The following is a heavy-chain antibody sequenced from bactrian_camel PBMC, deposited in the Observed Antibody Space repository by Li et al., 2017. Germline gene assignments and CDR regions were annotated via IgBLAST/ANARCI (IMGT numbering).Heavy chain of an antibody. V-gene: IGHV3S25*01. Sequence: QLVESGGGLVQPGGSLSLSCAASGFTFSSYSMNWVRQAPGKGLEWVSSISSGGGTTYYADSVKGRFTISRDNAKNTVYLQMNSLKTEDTAVYYCAAEGGRCPAPSLTTGARGPRSPSP. D-gene: IGHD5*01. CDR1: GFTFSSYS. CDR3: AAEGGRCPAPSLTT. J-gene: IGHJ4*01. CDR2: ISSGGGTT.